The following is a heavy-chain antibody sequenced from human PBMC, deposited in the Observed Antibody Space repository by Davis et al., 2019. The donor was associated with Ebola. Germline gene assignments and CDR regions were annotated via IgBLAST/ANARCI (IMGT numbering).Heavy chain of an antibody. CDR3: ASPSGSYSADAFDI. D-gene: IGHD1-26*01. CDR2: IYYSGST. J-gene: IGHJ3*02. V-gene: IGHV4-31*03. CDR1: GGSISSGGYY. Sequence: LRLSCTVSGGSISSGGYYWSWIRQHPGKGLEWIGYIYYSGSTYYNPSLKSRVTISVDTSKNQFSLKLSSVTAADTAVYYCASPSGSYSADAFDIWGQGTMVTVSS.